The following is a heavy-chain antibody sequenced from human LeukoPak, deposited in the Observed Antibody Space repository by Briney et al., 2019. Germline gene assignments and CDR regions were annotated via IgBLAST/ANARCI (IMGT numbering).Heavy chain of an antibody. CDR1: GYTFTSYA. CDR3: ARETRLNSRVVPAAMLVS. CDR2: INTNTGNP. Sequence: ASVKVSCKASGYTFTSYAMNWVRQAPGQGLEWMGWINTNTGNPTYAQGFTGRFVFSLDTSVSTAYLQISSLKAEDTAVYYCARETRLNSRVVPAAMLVSWGQGTLVTVSS. J-gene: IGHJ5*02. D-gene: IGHD2-2*01. V-gene: IGHV7-4-1*02.